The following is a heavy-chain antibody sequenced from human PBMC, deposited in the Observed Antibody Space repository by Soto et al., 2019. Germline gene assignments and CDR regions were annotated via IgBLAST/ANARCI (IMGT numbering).Heavy chain of an antibody. CDR2: INHSGST. V-gene: IGHV4-34*01. Sequence: SETLSLTCAVYGGSFSGYYWSWIRQPPGKGLEWIGEINHSGSTNYNPSLKSRVTISVDTSKNQFSLKLSSVTAADTAVYYCARDAGGLTTVVSSDPPFFDIWGQGTMVTVSS. CDR1: GGSFSGYY. CDR3: ARDAGGLTTVVSSDPPFFDI. J-gene: IGHJ3*02. D-gene: IGHD4-17*01.